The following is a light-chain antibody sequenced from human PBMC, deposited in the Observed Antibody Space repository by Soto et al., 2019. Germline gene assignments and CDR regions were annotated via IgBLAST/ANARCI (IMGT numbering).Light chain of an antibody. Sequence: DIPMTQSPSSLSASVGDRVTITCRASQSISSYLNWYQQKPGKAPKLLIYAASSLQSGVPSRFSGSGSGTDFTLTISSLQPEDFATYYCQQSYSTPPTFGQGTKWIS. J-gene: IGKJ1*01. CDR1: QSISSY. V-gene: IGKV1-39*01. CDR2: AAS. CDR3: QQSYSTPPT.